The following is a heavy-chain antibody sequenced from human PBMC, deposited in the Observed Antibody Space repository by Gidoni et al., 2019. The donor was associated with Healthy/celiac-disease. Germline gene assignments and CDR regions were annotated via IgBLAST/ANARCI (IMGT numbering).Heavy chain of an antibody. CDR1: GFTFSSYW. CDR2: IKQDGSEK. CDR3: ARWGASNDFWSGYYDY. D-gene: IGHD3-3*01. V-gene: IGHV3-7*01. J-gene: IGHJ4*02. Sequence: EVQLVESGGGLVQPGGSLRLSCAASGFTFSSYWMSWVRQAPGKGLEWVANIKQDGSEKYYVDSVKGRFTISRDNAKNSLYLQMNSLRAEDTAVYYCARWGASNDFWSGYYDYWGQGTLVTVSS.